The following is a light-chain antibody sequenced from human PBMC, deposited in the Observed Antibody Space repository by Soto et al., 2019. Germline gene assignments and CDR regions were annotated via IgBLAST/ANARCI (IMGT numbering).Light chain of an antibody. CDR2: DSN. CDR3: GTWDSSLSAVV. CDR1: SSNIGSNY. Sequence: QSALTQPPSVSAAPGQKVTISCSGSSSNIGSNYVSWYQQLPGTAPKLLIYDSNKRPSGIPDRFSGSKSGTSATLGITGLQTGDEADYYCGTWDSSLSAVVFGGGTKLTVL. J-gene: IGLJ2*01. V-gene: IGLV1-51*01.